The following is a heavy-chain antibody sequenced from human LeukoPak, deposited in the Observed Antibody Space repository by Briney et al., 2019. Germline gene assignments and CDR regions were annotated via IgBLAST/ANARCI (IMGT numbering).Heavy chain of an antibody. CDR2: ISGSGGST. CDR3: AKDDPSYRLPGTLGGMDV. V-gene: IGHV3-23*01. CDR1: GFTLSSYA. J-gene: IGHJ6*02. Sequence: PGASLRLSCAASGFTLSSYAMSWVRQAPGKGLEWVSAISGSGGSTYYADCVKGRFTISRDNSNNPLYLQMNRLRAEHTAVYYSAKDDPSYRLPGTLGGMDVWGQGTTVTVSS. D-gene: IGHD5-18*01.